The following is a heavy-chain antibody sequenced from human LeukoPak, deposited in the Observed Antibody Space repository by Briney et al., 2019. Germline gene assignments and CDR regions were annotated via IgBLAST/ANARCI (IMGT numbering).Heavy chain of an antibody. CDR2: IDPNNGGT. V-gene: IGHV1-2*02. Sequence: ASVKVSCKASGYTFTSYGISWVRQAPGQGLEWMGWIDPNNGGTNYAQKFQGRVTMTRDTSISTAYMELSRLRSDDTALYYCARTLYISAVPGGFDYWGQGTLVTVSS. CDR3: ARTLYISAVPGGFDY. J-gene: IGHJ4*02. D-gene: IGHD6-13*01. CDR1: GYTFTSYG.